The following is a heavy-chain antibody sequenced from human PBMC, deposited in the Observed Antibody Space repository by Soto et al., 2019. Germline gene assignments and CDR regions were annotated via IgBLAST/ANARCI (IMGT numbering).Heavy chain of an antibody. CDR1: GYTFTNYA. V-gene: IGHV1-18*01. CDR2: ISAYSGDT. CDR3: ARVGRAFSILGATMDV. Sequence: VQLLQSGGEVRKPGASVKVSCKTSGYTFTNYAINWVRQAPGQGLQWMGWISAYSGDTKYAQRFQDRLTVTTDPSTTPAYIEPRHLRSEDTAVYYCARVGRAFSILGATMDVWGQGTTVTVSS. D-gene: IGHD3-3*01. J-gene: IGHJ6*02.